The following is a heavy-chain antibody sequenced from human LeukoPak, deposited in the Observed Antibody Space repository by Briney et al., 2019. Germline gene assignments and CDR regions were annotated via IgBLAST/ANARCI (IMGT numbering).Heavy chain of an antibody. V-gene: IGHV3-13*01. CDR3: ARVAKERVGGVYYFDY. CDR1: GFTFNSFA. J-gene: IGHJ4*02. Sequence: GGSLRLSCAASGFTFNSFAMNWVRQATGKGLEWVSAIGTAGDTYYTGSVKGRFTISRENAKNSLYLQMNSLRAGDTAVYYCARVAKERVGGVYYFDYWGQGTLVTVSS. CDR2: IGTAGDT. D-gene: IGHD1-1*01.